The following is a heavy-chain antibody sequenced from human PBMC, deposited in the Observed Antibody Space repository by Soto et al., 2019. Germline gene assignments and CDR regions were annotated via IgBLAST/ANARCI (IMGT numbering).Heavy chain of an antibody. CDR2: ISSSSFSI. V-gene: IGHV3-48*01. CDR3: ARDVGGGSWDY. CDR1: GFTFSDYD. J-gene: IGHJ4*02. D-gene: IGHD6-13*01. Sequence: EVQLVESGGGLVQPGGSLRLSCAASGFTFSDYDMNWVRQAPGKGLEWVSYISSSSFSIYYADSAKGRFTISRDNAKNSLSLQMNSLRAEDPAVYYCARDVGGGSWDYWGQGTRVTVSS.